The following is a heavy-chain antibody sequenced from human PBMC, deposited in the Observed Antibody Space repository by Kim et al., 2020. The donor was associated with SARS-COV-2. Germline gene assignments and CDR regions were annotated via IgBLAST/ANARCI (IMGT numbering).Heavy chain of an antibody. V-gene: IGHV3-23*01. J-gene: IGHJ4*02. D-gene: IGHD4-4*01. CDR3: AKDFFYSNFLFDY. Sequence: DPVKGRFTISRDNSKNTLYLQMNSLRAEDTAVYYCAKDFFYSNFLFDYWGQGTLVTVSS.